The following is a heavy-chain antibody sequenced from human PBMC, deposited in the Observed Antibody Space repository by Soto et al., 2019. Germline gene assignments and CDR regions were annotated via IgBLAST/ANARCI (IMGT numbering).Heavy chain of an antibody. D-gene: IGHD3-3*01. V-gene: IGHV4-39*01. CDR1: GASISSSRSY. J-gene: IGHJ4*02. Sequence: SETLSLTCTVSGASISSSRSYWGWVRQPPGKGLEWIVSFYYTGGTYSTYYNPSLKSRVTISVDTSKSQFSLNLRSVTAADTAVYYCASPRQGNYDLLSGYYALDYWGQGTRVTVYS. CDR3: ASPRQGNYDLLSGYYALDY. CDR2: FYYTGGT.